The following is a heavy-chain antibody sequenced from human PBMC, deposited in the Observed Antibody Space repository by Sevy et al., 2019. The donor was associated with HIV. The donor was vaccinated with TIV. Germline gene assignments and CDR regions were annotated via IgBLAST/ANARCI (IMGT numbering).Heavy chain of an antibody. V-gene: IGHV3-30*04. CDR3: AGHYYDSTGYYFPLEY. Sequence: GGSLRLSCTAFGFTFSTYAMYWVRQAPGKGLEWVAVISDDGNNKDYADSVKGRLTISRDNSKNTLYLKMNSLRADDTAVYYCAGHYYDSTGYYFPLEYWGQGTRVTVSS. CDR2: ISDDGNNK. D-gene: IGHD3-22*01. CDR1: GFTFSTYA. J-gene: IGHJ4*02.